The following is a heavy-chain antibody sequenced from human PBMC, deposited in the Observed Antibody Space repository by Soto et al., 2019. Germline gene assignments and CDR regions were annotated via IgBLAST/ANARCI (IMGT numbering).Heavy chain of an antibody. CDR1: GITFSDAW. CDR2: VKSKTDGETT. J-gene: IGHJ4*02. V-gene: IGHV3-15*01. Sequence: EVHLVESGGGSVKPGGSLRLSCAASGITFSDAWMTWVRQAPGKGLEWIGRVKSKTDGETTDYAAPVKGRFVVSRDDSKNMLFLQMNSLKNDDTAIYYCVASVNWISYFDYWGKGTLVTVSS. D-gene: IGHD1-1*01. CDR3: VASVNWISYFDY.